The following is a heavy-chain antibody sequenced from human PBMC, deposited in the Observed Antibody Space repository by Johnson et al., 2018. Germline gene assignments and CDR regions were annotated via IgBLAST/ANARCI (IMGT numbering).Heavy chain of an antibody. J-gene: IGHJ6*02. D-gene: IGHD6-6*01. CDR2: IRSSSRTI. V-gene: IGHV3-48*01. Sequence: VQLQESGGGLVQPXRSLRLSCTASGFTFSSYSMNWVRQAPGKGLEWVSYIRSSSRTIYYADSVKVRFNISRDNAKNSLYLQMNSLRAEDTAVYYCARGADSSSHEVHYYYGMDVWGQGTTVTVSS. CDR1: GFTFSSYS. CDR3: ARGADSSSHEVHYYYGMDV.